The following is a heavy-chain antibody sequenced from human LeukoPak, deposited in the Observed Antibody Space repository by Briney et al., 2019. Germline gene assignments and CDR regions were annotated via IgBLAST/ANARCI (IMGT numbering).Heavy chain of an antibody. CDR3: ARTIEMATISYFDY. CDR2: ISSSDGTI. J-gene: IGHJ4*02. V-gene: IGHV3-48*03. D-gene: IGHD5-24*01. CDR1: GFTVSSNY. Sequence: GGSLRLSCAASGFTVSSNYMTWVRQAPGKGLEWVSYISSSDGTIYYADSVKGRFTISRDNAKNSLYLQMNSLRAGDTAVYYCARTIEMATISYFDYWGQGTLVTVSS.